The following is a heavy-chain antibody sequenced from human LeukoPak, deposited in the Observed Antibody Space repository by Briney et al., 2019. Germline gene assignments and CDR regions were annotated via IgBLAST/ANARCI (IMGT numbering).Heavy chain of an antibody. CDR1: GFTFSGYW. CDR2: IYSDGTIT. Sequence: PGGSLRLSCAASGFTFSGYWMHWVRQTPGRGLEWVSRIYSDGTITTYADSVKGRFNITRDNAKNRLYLEMNNVRAEDTAVYYCATTEIIRDHFNYWGQGTQVTVSS. CDR3: ATTEIIRDHFNY. D-gene: IGHD3-10*01. J-gene: IGHJ4*02. V-gene: IGHV3-74*01.